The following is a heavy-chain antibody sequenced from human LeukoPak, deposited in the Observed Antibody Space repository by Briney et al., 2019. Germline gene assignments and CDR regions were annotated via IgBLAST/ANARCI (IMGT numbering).Heavy chain of an antibody. D-gene: IGHD5-18*01. J-gene: IGHJ4*02. CDR2: IYYSGST. V-gene: IGHV4-61*01. CDR1: GASVSSGSYY. Sequence: SETLSLTCTVSGASVSSGSYYWSWIRQPPGKGLEWIGYIYYSGSTNYNPSLKGRVTISVDTSKNQFSLKLSSVTAADTAVYYCARGSRGYSYGWGQGTLVTASS. CDR3: ARGSRGYSYG.